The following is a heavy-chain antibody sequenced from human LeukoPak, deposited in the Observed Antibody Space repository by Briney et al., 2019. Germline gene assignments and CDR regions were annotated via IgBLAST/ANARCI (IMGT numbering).Heavy chain of an antibody. CDR1: EFSVGSNY. J-gene: IGHJ3*02. CDR2: ISSRSTYI. D-gene: IGHD2-21*01. V-gene: IGHV3-21*01. Sequence: PGGSLRLSCAASEFSVGSNYMTWVRQAPGKGLEWVSSISSRSTYIDYADSVKGRFTNSRDNAHNSLYLQMNSLRTEDTAVYICARLNVAAYAFDIWGQGTTVTVSS. CDR3: ARLNVAAYAFDI.